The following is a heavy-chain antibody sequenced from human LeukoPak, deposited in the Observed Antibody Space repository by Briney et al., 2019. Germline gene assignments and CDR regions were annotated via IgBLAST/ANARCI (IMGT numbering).Heavy chain of an antibody. CDR2: IWYDGSNK. J-gene: IGHJ4*02. V-gene: IGHV3-33*01. Sequence: GGSLRLSCAASGFTFSSYGMHWVRQAPGKGLGWVAVIWYDGSNKYYADSVKGRFTISRDNSKNTLYLQMNSLRAEDTAVYYCARGMLPTIVGAYYFDYWGQGTLVTVSS. CDR1: GFTFSSYG. D-gene: IGHD1-26*01. CDR3: ARGMLPTIVGAYYFDY.